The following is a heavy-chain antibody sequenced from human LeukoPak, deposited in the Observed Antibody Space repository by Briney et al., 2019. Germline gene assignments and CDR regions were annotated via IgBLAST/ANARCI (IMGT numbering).Heavy chain of an antibody. CDR1: GYTFTGYY. CDR2: INPNSGGT. V-gene: IGHV1-2*02. CDR3: ARDPHYSGSYYFDY. D-gene: IGHD1-26*01. J-gene: IGHJ4*02. Sequence: ASVKVSCKASGYTFTGYYMHWVRQAPGQGLEWMGWINPNSGGTNYAQKFQGRVTMTRDTSISTAYMELSRLRSDDTAVYYCARDPHYSGSYYFDYWGQGTLVTVSS.